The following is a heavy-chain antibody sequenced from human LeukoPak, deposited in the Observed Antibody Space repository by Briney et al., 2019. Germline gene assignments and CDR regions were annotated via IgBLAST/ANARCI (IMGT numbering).Heavy chain of an antibody. D-gene: IGHD6-13*01. CDR2: INPNSGGT. CDR1: GYTFTGYY. J-gene: IGHJ6*02. V-gene: IGHV1-2*04. Sequence: ASVKVSCKASGYTFTGYYMHWVRQAPGQGLERMGWINPNSGGTNYAQKFQGWVTMTRDTSISTAYMELSRLRSDDTAVYYCARVRPGYLKVMDVWGQGTTVTVSS. CDR3: ARVRPGYLKVMDV.